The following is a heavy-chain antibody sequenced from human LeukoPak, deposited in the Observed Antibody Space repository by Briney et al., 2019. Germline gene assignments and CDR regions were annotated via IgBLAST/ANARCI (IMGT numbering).Heavy chain of an antibody. CDR1: GGSISSSSYY. CDR2: IYYSGSA. D-gene: IGHD2-15*01. J-gene: IGHJ3*02. Sequence: SETLSLTCTVSGGSISSSSYYWGWSRQPPGKGLEWIGSIYYSGSAYYNPSLKSRVTISVDTSKNQFSLKLSSVTAADTAVYYCARTVVVVAATAFDIWGQGTMVTVSS. V-gene: IGHV4-39*01. CDR3: ARTVVVVAATAFDI.